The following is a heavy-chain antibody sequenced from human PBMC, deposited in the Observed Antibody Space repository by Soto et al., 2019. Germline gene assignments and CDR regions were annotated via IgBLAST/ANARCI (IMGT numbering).Heavy chain of an antibody. V-gene: IGHV4-30-4*01. J-gene: IGHJ4*02. CDR3: ARAGFFGRSGYFDY. CDR1: DDSISSGDYY. D-gene: IGHD3-3*01. Sequence: PSETLSLTCTVSDDSISSGDYYWNWIRQAPGKGLQCIGNIYYSGSTDYSPSLRSRVFISMDTSKNQFSLRLSSVTAADTAVYYCARAGFFGRSGYFDYWGKGILVTVSS. CDR2: IYYSGST.